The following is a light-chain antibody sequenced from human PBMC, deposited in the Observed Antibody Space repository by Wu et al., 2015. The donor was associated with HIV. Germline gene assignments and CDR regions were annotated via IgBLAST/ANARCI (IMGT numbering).Light chain of an antibody. J-gene: IGKJ4*01. CDR3: QQYSSSPLT. CDR2: GAS. V-gene: IGKV3-20*01. CDR1: QSVFSNS. Sequence: EIVLTQSPGTLSLSPGERATLSCRASQSVFSNSLAWYQQKPGQAPRLLIYGASTGATGIPDRFSGSRSGTDFTLTITRLEPEDFAVYCCQQYSSSPLTFGGGTKLEIK.